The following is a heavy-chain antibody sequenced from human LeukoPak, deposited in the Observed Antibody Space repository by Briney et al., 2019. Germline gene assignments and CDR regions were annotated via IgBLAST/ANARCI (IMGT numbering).Heavy chain of an antibody. V-gene: IGHV1-69*05. CDR2: IIPIFGTA. Sequence: GASVKVSCKASGGTFSSYAISWVRQATGQGLEWMGGIIPIFGTANYAQKFQGRVTITTDESTSTAYMELSSLRSEDTAVYYCASIEWESYYYYMDVWGKGTTVTVSS. CDR1: GGTFSSYA. D-gene: IGHD1-26*01. CDR3: ASIEWESYYYYMDV. J-gene: IGHJ6*03.